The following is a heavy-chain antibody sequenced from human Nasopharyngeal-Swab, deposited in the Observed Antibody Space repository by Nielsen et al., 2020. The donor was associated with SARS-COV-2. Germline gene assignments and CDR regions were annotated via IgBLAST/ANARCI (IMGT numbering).Heavy chain of an antibody. D-gene: IGHD3-22*01. CDR3: ARKGLYDSSGYPFDP. CDR2: LSSSGSTI. J-gene: IGHJ5*02. Sequence: GESLKISCAASGFTFSDYYMSWIRQAPGWGLEWVSYLSSSGSTIYYADSVKGRFTISRDNAKNSLYLQMNSLRAEDTAVYYCARKGLYDSSGYPFDPWGQGTLVTVSS. CDR1: GFTFSDYY. V-gene: IGHV3-11*04.